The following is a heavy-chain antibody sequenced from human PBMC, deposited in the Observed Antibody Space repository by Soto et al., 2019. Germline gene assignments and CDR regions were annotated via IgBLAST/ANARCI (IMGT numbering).Heavy chain of an antibody. CDR3: AKPPMAGTRGRTEYFQH. J-gene: IGHJ1*01. D-gene: IGHD6-19*01. Sequence: GGSLRLSCAASGFTFSSFAMSWVRQAPGKGLEWVSGISGSGGSTYYADSVKGRFTISRDNSENTLYLEMNSLRAEDTALYYCAKPPMAGTRGRTEYFQHWAQGTLVTISS. CDR1: GFTFSSFA. V-gene: IGHV3-23*01. CDR2: ISGSGGST.